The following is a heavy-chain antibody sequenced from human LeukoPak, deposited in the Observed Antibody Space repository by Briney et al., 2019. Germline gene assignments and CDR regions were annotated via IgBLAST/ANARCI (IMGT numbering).Heavy chain of an antibody. CDR3: AKDSRGYCSEGACYSIDY. V-gene: IGHV1-18*01. J-gene: IGHJ4*02. CDR1: GFTFANYG. CDR2: VSAYKDST. D-gene: IGHD2-8*01. Sequence: ASVKVSCKTSGFTFANYGINWVRQAPGQGLEWMGWVSAYKDSTNFAQKFQGRVTVTADTSTSTAYMELRSLTSDDTAVYFCAKDSRGYCSEGACYSIDYWGQGTLVTVAS.